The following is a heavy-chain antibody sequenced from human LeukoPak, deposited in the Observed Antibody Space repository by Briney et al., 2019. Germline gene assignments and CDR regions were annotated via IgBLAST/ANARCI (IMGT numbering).Heavy chain of an antibody. V-gene: IGHV1-24*01. D-gene: IGHD1-26*01. CDR1: GYTLTELS. CDR2: FDPEDGET. J-gene: IGHJ3*02. Sequence: GASVKVSCKVSGYTLTELSMHWVRQAPGKGLEWMGGFDPEDGETIYAQKFQGRVTMTEDTSTDTAYMELSSLRSEDTAVYYCATGLEWELLQDAFDIWGQGTMVTVSS. CDR3: ATGLEWELLQDAFDI.